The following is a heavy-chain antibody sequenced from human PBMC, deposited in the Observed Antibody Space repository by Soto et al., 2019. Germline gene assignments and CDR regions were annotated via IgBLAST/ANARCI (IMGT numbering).Heavy chain of an antibody. CDR3: ARGGGGVVVVPGANRGDF. CDR2: ISPSSTYI. CDR1: GFTFSTYS. Sequence: EVQLVESGGGLVKPGGSLRLSCAASGFTFSTYSMSWVRQAPGKGLEWVSSISPSSTYIHYADSVKGRFTISRDNAEKSLYLQMNSLRAGDTAVYSCARGGGGVVVVPGANRGDFWGQGTLVTVSS. J-gene: IGHJ4*02. V-gene: IGHV3-21*01. D-gene: IGHD2-2*01.